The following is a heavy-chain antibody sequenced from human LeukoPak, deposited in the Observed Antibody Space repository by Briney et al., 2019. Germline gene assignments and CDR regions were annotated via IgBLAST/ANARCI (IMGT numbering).Heavy chain of an antibody. Sequence: SETLSLTCTVSGGSISRLYWTWIRQPPGKGLEWIGYIYYSGSTNYNPSLKSRVTISADTSKNQFSLKLRSVTAADTAVYYCASYGPSDTWGQGTLVTVSS. CDR2: IYYSGST. CDR3: ASYGPSDT. D-gene: IGHD1-26*01. V-gene: IGHV4-59*11. J-gene: IGHJ4*02. CDR1: GGSISRLY.